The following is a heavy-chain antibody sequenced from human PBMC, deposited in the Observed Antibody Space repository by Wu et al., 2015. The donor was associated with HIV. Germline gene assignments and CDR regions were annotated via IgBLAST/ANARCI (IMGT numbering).Heavy chain of an antibody. J-gene: IGHJ1*01. D-gene: IGHD6-13*01. Sequence: QVHLEQSGAEVKKPGASVKISCKASKYTFTKYYIHWVRQAPGQGLEWMGIMNPRVGSTNYAQNFQGKVTMTRDTSTSTVYMELSSLTSDDTAVYYCASGSSSWYYFQHWGQGTLVTVSS. CDR3: ASGSSSWYYFQH. V-gene: IGHV1-46*01. CDR2: MNPRVGST. CDR1: KYTFTKYY.